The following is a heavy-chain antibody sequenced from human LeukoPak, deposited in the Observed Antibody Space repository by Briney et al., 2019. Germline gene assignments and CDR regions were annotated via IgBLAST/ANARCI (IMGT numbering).Heavy chain of an antibody. Sequence: GGSLRLSCAASGFTFSSYAMHWVRQAPGKGLEWVAVISYDGSNKYYADSVKGRFTISRDNSKNTLYLQMNSLRAEDTAVYYCARAPPKVPIVVAPGGYFQHWGQGTLVTVSS. CDR1: GFTFSSYA. D-gene: IGHD3-22*01. V-gene: IGHV3-30-3*01. CDR3: ARAPPKVPIVVAPGGYFQH. CDR2: ISYDGSNK. J-gene: IGHJ1*01.